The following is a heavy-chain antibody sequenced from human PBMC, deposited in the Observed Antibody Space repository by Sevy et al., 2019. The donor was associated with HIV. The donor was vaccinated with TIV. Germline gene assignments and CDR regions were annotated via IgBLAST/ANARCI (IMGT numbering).Heavy chain of an antibody. Sequence: GGSLRLSCAASGFTFSNVWMSWLHQAPGKGLEWVAHIKSKTEGGTADYAAPVKGRFTISRDDSKDTLYLQMNSLKTEDTAVYYCTTGGSLFQHWGQGTLVTVSS. V-gene: IGHV3-15*01. CDR2: IKSKTEGGTA. CDR3: TTGGSLFQH. D-gene: IGHD2-15*01. CDR1: GFTFSNVW. J-gene: IGHJ1*01.